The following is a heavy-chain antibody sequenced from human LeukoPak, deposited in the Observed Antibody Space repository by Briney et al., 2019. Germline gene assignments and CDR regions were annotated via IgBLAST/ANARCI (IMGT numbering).Heavy chain of an antibody. CDR2: ISDDGSDI. Sequence: GGSLRLSCAASGFSFSLFGMNWVRQVPGKGLEWVAVISDDGSDIHYADSVKGRFTISRDNSHNTVYLQMNSVRAEDTAVYHCAKEPSSSWYLRFFEYWGQGTLVTVSS. CDR3: AKEPSSSWYLRFFEY. D-gene: IGHD3-22*01. CDR1: GFSFSLFG. V-gene: IGHV3-30*18. J-gene: IGHJ4*02.